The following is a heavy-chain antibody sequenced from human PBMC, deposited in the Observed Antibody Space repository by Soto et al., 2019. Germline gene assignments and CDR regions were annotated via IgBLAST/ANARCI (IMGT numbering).Heavy chain of an antibody. V-gene: IGHV1-69*04. D-gene: IGHD4-17*01. CDR3: ARDSYGDYEYFQH. Sequence: SVKVSCKASGGTFSSYTISWVRQAPGQGLEWMGRIIPILGIANYAQKFQGRVTITADKSTSTAYMELSSLRSEDTAVYYCARDSYGDYEYFQHWGQGTLVTVSS. CDR2: IIPILGIA. J-gene: IGHJ1*01. CDR1: GGTFSSYT.